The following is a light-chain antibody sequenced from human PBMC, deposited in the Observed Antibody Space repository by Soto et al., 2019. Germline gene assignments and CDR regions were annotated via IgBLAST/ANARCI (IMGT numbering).Light chain of an antibody. CDR2: GAS. J-gene: IGKJ4*01. Sequence: EIVLTQSPGTLSLSPGERATLSCRASQIVSSTYLAWFQRKPGQAPRLLIYGASTRATGIPDRFSGSGSGADFTLTISGLEPEDFGLYYCQQYGVTPPNTFGGGTKVDIK. CDR3: QQYGVTPPNT. CDR1: QIVSSTY. V-gene: IGKV3-20*01.